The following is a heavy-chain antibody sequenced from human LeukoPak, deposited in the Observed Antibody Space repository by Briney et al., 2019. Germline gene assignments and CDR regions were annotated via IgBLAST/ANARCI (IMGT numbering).Heavy chain of an antibody. D-gene: IGHD3-22*01. Sequence: GGSLRLSCAASGFTFSSYGMHWVRQAPGKGLEWVAVISYDGSNKYYADSVKGRFTISRDNSKNTLYLQMNSLRAEDTAVYYCARHSSGYYYDYWGQGTLVTVSS. CDR3: ARHSSGYYYDY. CDR2: ISYDGSNK. J-gene: IGHJ4*02. CDR1: GFTFSSYG. V-gene: IGHV3-30*03.